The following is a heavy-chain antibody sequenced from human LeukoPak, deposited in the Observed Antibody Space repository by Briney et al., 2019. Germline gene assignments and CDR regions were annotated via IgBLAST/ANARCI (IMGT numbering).Heavy chain of an antibody. CDR2: ISSSSSYI. J-gene: IGHJ3*02. V-gene: IGHV3-21*01. D-gene: IGHD3-10*01. CDR1: GFTFSSYS. Sequence: GGSLRLSCAASGFTFSSYSMNWVRQAPGKGLEWVSSISSSSSYIYYADSVKGRFTISRDNVKNSLYLQMNSLRAEDTAVYYCARVALLWFGELHHDAFGIWGQGTMVTVSS. CDR3: ARVALLWFGELHHDAFGI.